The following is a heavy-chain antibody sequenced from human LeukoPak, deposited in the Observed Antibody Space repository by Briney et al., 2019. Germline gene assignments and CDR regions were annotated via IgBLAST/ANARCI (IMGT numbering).Heavy chain of an antibody. V-gene: IGHV1-18*01. CDR1: GYTFPRYG. CDR2: ISAYNGNT. CDR3: ARDRVEGSGPTKNPRPFDY. D-gene: IGHD6-19*01. Sequence: ASVKVSCKASGYTFPRYGISWVRQAPGQGLEWMGWISAYNGNTNYAQKFQGRVTITADKSTSTAYMELSSLRSEDTAVYYCARDRVEGSGPTKNPRPFDYWGQGTLVTVSS. J-gene: IGHJ4*02.